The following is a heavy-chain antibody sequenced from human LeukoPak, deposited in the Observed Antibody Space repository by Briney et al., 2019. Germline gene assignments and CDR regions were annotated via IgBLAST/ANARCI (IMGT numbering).Heavy chain of an antibody. CDR3: ARDPRYFDWLTGGYFYYYGMDV. J-gene: IGHJ6*02. V-gene: IGHV3-21*01. Sequence: PGGSLRLSCAASGFTFSSYSMNWVRQAPGKGLEWVSSIISSSSYIYYADSVKGRFTISRDNAKNSLYLQMNSLRAEDTAVYYCARDPRYFDWLTGGYFYYYGMDVWGQGTTVTVSS. CDR2: IISSSSYI. CDR1: GFTFSSYS. D-gene: IGHD3-9*01.